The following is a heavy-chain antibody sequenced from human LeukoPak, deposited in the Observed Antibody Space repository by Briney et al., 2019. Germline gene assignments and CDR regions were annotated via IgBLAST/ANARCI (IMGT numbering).Heavy chain of an antibody. J-gene: IGHJ4*02. Sequence: SETLSLTCAVYGGSFSGYYWSWLRQPPGKWLEWIGEINHSGSTNYNPSLKSRVTISVATSKNQFSLKLSSVTAADTAVYYCARGRWEAVAGTRPRGYYFDYWGQGTLVTVSS. CDR1: GGSFSGYY. CDR2: INHSGST. D-gene: IGHD6-19*01. CDR3: ARGRWEAVAGTRPRGYYFDY. V-gene: IGHV4-34*01.